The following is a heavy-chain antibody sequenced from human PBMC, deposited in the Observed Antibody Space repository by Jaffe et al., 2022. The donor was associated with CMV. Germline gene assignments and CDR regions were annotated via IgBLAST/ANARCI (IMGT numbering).Heavy chain of an antibody. CDR3: ARLRYSSSWGDPYYFDY. Sequence: QVQLQESGPGLVKPSETLSLTCTVSGGSISSYYWSWIRQPAGKGLEWIGRIYTSGSTNYNPSLKSRVTMSVDTSKNQFSLKLSSVTAADTAVYYCARLRYSSSWGDPYYFDYWGQGTLVTVSS. CDR2: IYTSGST. CDR1: GGSISSYY. J-gene: IGHJ4*02. V-gene: IGHV4-4*07. D-gene: IGHD6-13*01.